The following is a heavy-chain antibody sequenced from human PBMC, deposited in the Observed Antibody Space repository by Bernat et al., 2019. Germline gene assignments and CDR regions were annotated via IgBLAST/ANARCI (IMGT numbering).Heavy chain of an antibody. J-gene: IGHJ3*02. Sequence: QLQLQESGPGLVKPSETLSLTCTVSGGSISSSSYYWGWIRQPPGKGLEWIGSIYYSGSTYYNPSLKSRVTISVDTSKNQFSLKLSSVTAADTAVYYCARHGGYCGGECYSGAFDIWGQGTMVTVSS. CDR1: GGSISSSSYY. CDR2: IYYSGST. CDR3: ARHGGYCGGECYSGAFDI. D-gene: IGHD2-21*01. V-gene: IGHV4-39*01.